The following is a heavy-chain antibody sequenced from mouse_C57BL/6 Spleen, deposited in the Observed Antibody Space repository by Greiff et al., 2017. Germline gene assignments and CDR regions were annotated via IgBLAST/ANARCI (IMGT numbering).Heavy chain of an antibody. J-gene: IGHJ2*01. V-gene: IGHV1-80*01. CDR2: IYPGDGDT. D-gene: IGHD2-4*01. CDR3: ARIYYEYYYFDY. Sequence: VQLQQSGAELVKPGASVKISCKASGYAFSSYWMNWVKQRPGKGLEWIGQIYPGDGDTNYNGKFKGKATLTADKSSSTAYMQLSSLTSEDSAVYFCARIYYEYYYFDYWGQGTTLTVSS. CDR1: GYAFSSYW.